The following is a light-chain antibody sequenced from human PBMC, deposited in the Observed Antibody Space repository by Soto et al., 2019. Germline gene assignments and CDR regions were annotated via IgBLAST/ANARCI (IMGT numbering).Light chain of an antibody. Sequence: EIVLTQSPATLSWSPGERATLSCRASQGVGTYLAWYLQKPGQAPRLLIYDASNRATGIPARFSGIGSGTDFTLTISSLEPEDFAVYYCQQRSNWPLTCGRGTKVEIK. V-gene: IGKV3-11*01. CDR1: QGVGTY. J-gene: IGKJ4*01. CDR3: QQRSNWPLT. CDR2: DAS.